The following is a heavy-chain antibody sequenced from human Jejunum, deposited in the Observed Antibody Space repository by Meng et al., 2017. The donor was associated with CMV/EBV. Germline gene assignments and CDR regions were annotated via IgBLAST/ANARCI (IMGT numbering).Heavy chain of an antibody. Sequence: VSAASLRAHYWSWIRQPPGKGLEWMGYVYYSGSATYSPSLRSRITISIDTSRNQFSLNLRSVTAADTAMYFCARGVGHATNNSLDSWGQGTLVTVSS. CDR3: ARGVGHATNNSLDS. V-gene: IGHV4-59*11. CDR1: AASLRAHY. D-gene: IGHD1-1*01. J-gene: IGHJ4*02. CDR2: VYYSGSA.